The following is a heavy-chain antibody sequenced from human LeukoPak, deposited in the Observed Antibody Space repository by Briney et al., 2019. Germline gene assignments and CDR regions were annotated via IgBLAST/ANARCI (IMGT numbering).Heavy chain of an antibody. D-gene: IGHD3-3*01. CDR3: AKDPFGDFWSGTNWFDP. V-gene: IGHV3-23*01. J-gene: IGHJ5*02. Sequence: GGSLRLSCAASGFTFSSYAMSWVRQAPGKGLEWVSAISGSGGGTYYADSVKGRFTISRDNSKNTLYLQMNSLRAEDTAVYYCAKDPFGDFWSGTNWFDPWGQGTLVTVSS. CDR1: GFTFSSYA. CDR2: ISGSGGGT.